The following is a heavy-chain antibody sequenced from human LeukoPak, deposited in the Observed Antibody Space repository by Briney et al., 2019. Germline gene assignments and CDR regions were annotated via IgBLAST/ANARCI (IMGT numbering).Heavy chain of an antibody. CDR1: GGSISDSSYY. V-gene: IGHV4-39*01. D-gene: IGHD6-6*01. CDR3: ARHLRPPYYFDY. J-gene: IGHJ4*02. Sequence: PSETLSLTCTVSGGSISDSSYYWGWIRQPPGKGLEWIGSIYYRGSTYYNPSLKSRVTISVDTSKNQFSLKLSSVTAADTAVYYCARHLRPPYYFDYWGQGTLVTVSS. CDR2: IYYRGST.